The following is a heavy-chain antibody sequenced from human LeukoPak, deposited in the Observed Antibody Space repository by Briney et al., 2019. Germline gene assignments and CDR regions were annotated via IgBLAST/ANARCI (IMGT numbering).Heavy chain of an antibody. D-gene: IGHD3-10*02. Sequence: GGSPRLSCAASVFTFSSYGMNWVRQAPGKGLEWVSYISSSGSTIYYADSVKGRFTISRDNAKNSLYLQMNSLRAEDTAVYYCAELGITMIGGVWGKGTTVTISS. J-gene: IGHJ6*04. CDR1: VFTFSSYG. V-gene: IGHV3-48*03. CDR3: AELGITMIGGV. CDR2: ISSSGSTI.